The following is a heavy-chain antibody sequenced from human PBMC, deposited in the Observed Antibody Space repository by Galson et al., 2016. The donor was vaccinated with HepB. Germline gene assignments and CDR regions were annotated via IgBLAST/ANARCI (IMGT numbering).Heavy chain of an antibody. CDR3: ARASGVAGSEYYYPLDV. CDR2: INSDGSFS. V-gene: IGHV3-74*01. D-gene: IGHD2/OR15-2a*01. Sequence: SLRLSCAASGFSFSSHWMHWVRQAPGKGLMWVARINSDGSFSRFADSVKGRFSISRDNAKNTLHLQMNSLRAEDTALYYCARASGVAGSEYYYPLDVWGLGTTVTVSS. J-gene: IGHJ6*02. CDR1: GFSFSSHW.